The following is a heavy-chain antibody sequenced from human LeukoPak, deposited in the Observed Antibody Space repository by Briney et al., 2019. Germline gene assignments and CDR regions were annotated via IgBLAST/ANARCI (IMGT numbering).Heavy chain of an antibody. CDR1: GLSFSSFA. J-gene: IGHJ4*02. CDR2: MKGTGET. V-gene: IGHV3-23*01. D-gene: IGHD3-16*01. CDR3: ARASWVSSADAVR. Sequence: GGSLTLSCAASGLSFSSFAMSWVRQAPARGLEWLSSMKGTGETFYGDSVRGRVTVFRDDSRNTVYPQLNNLRVEDTAIYYCARASWVSSADAVRWGQGTVVTVSS.